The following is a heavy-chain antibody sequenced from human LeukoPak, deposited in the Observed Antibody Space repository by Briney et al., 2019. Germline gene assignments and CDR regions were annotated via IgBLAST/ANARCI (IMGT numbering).Heavy chain of an antibody. J-gene: IGHJ4*02. Sequence: SETLSLTCTVSGGSISSYYWSWIRQPPGKGLEWIGYIYYSGSTNYNPSLKSRVTISVDTSKNQFSLKLSSVTAADTAVYYCAARNVDTATMGDYWGQGTLVTVSS. D-gene: IGHD5-18*01. CDR2: IYYSGST. V-gene: IGHV4-59*01. CDR1: GGSISSYY. CDR3: AARNVDTATMGDY.